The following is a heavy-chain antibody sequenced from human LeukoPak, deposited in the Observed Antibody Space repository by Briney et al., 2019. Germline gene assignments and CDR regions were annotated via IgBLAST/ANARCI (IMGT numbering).Heavy chain of an antibody. CDR3: ASHSLRLRWPTDLGY. J-gene: IGHJ4*02. CDR2: ISYIGST. Sequence: SETLSLTRTVSGGSISTNGDYWGWIRQPPGKGLEWIGSISYIGSTHYNPSLKSRVIISVDTSRNQFSLKLSSVTAADTAVYYCASHSLRLRWPTDLGYWGQGTLVTVSS. CDR1: GGSISTNGDY. V-gene: IGHV4-39*01. D-gene: IGHD4-23*01.